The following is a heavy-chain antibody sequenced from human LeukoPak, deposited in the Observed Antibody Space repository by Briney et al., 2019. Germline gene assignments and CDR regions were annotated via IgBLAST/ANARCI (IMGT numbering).Heavy chain of an antibody. J-gene: IGHJ4*02. CDR3: ARAAGDLDY. V-gene: IGHV1-8*01. Sequence: ASVKVSCKASGYTFTSYDINWVRQATGQGLEWVGWMNPNSGNTGSAQMFQGRVTMTRDTSISTAYMELSSLRSEDTAIYYCARAAGDLDYWGQGTLVTVSS. CDR1: GYTFTSYD. CDR2: MNPNSGNT.